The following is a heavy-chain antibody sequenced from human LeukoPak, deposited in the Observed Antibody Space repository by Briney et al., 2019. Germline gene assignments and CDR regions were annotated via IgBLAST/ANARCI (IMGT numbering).Heavy chain of an antibody. CDR1: GYTFTTTY. V-gene: IGHV1-18*01. D-gene: IGHD1-26*01. CDR2: ISAYNGKT. Sequence: GASLKVSCKASGYTFTTTYINWVRQAPGQGLEWMGWISAYNGKTNYAQKFQGRVTMTTDSSTSTAHMDLTSLRSDDTAVYYCARGGTYYPCIDYWGQGTLVTVSS. CDR3: ARGGTYYPCIDY. J-gene: IGHJ4*02.